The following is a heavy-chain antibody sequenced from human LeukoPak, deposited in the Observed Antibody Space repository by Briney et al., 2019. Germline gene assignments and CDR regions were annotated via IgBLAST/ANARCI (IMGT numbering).Heavy chain of an antibody. CDR3: ARTYYYDSFCFSN. D-gene: IGHD3-22*01. Sequence: ASVKVSCKASGGTFSSYTISWVRQAPGQGLEWMGGIIPIFGTANYAQKFQGRVTITADESTSTAYMELSSLRSEDTAVYYCARTYYYDSFCFSNWGQGTLVTVSS. J-gene: IGHJ4*02. V-gene: IGHV1-69*01. CDR1: GGTFSSYT. CDR2: IIPIFGTA.